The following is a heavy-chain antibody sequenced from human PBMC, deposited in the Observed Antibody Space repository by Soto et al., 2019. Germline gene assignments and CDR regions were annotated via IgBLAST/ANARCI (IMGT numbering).Heavy chain of an antibody. CDR2: TRNKPKSYPT. J-gene: IGHJ2*01. CDR1: GFTFSEHY. D-gene: IGHD4-17*01. CDR3: ARDNRYGDFWYFDL. Sequence: EVQLVESGGGLVQPGGSLRLSCAASGFTFSEHYMDWVRQAPGKGLEWVARTRNKPKSYPTQYAASVKGRFTISRDDSKNSLYLQMNSLKTEDTAVYYCARDNRYGDFWYFDLWGRGTLVTVSS. V-gene: IGHV3-72*01.